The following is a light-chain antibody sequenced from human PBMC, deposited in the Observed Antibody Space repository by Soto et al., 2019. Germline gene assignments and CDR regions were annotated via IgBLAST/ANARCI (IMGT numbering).Light chain of an antibody. Sequence: QSVLTQPAAVSGSPGQSITISCTGTSNTIGGYNVVSWYQQHPGTAPKVIISEGIKRPSGVSNRFSGSISGSTASLTISGLQAEDEADYYCCSYVGATTYVFGTGTKVTVL. CDR1: SNTIGGYNV. V-gene: IGLV2-23*01. CDR3: CSYVGATTYV. CDR2: EGI. J-gene: IGLJ1*01.